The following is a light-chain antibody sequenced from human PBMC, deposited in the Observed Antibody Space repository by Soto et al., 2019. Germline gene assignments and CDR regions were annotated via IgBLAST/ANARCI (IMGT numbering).Light chain of an antibody. Sequence: QPVLTQSSSASASLGSSVKLTCTLSRGHSSYIIAWHQQQPGKAPRYLMKLEGSGSYNKGSGVPDRFSGSSSGADRYLTISTIQFEDEADYYCETWDINTHVVFGGGTKLTVL. CDR1: RGHSSYI. CDR2: LEGSGSY. CDR3: ETWDINTHVV. V-gene: IGLV4-60*02. J-gene: IGLJ2*01.